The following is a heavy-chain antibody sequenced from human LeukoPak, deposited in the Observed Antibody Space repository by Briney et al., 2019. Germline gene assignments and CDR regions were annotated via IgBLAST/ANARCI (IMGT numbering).Heavy chain of an antibody. CDR3: ARTPLYCSGGSCYGWFDP. CDR1: GVSISSYY. D-gene: IGHD2-15*01. CDR2: IYYSGST. Sequence: SETLSLTCTVSGVSISSYYWSWIRQPPGKGLEWIGYIYYSGSTNYNPSLKSRVTISVDTSKNQFSLKLSSVTAADTAVYYCARTPLYCSGGSCYGWFDPWGQGTLVTVSS. J-gene: IGHJ5*02. V-gene: IGHV4-59*01.